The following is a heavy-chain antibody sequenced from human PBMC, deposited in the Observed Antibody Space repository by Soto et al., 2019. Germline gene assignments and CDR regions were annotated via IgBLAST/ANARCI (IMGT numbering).Heavy chain of an antibody. J-gene: IGHJ5*02. CDR2: IYYSGST. Sequence: QVQLQESGPGLVRPSQTLSLTCTVSGGSISSGGYYWSWIRQHPGKGLEWIGYIYYSGSTYYNPSLKSRVTISVDTSKNQFSLKLSSVTAADTAVYYCARVKYYDFWSGPSGWFDPWGQGTLVTVSS. CDR1: GGSISSGGYY. V-gene: IGHV4-31*03. CDR3: ARVKYYDFWSGPSGWFDP. D-gene: IGHD3-3*01.